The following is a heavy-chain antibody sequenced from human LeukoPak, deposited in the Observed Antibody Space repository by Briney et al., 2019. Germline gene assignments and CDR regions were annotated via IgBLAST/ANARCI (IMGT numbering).Heavy chain of an antibody. CDR1: GFRFTDYS. CDR3: VKDRPCETCMPMDA. V-gene: IGHV3-23*01. J-gene: IGHJ6*02. Sequence: PGGSPRLSCAASGFRFTDYSMSWVRQAPGKGLEWVAGLGRSGEYKYYADSVKGRFTISRDNSKDTVSLQMNSLRAEDSAIYFCVKDRPCETCMPMDAWGQGTTVTVSS. CDR2: LGRSGEYK. D-gene: IGHD2-2*01.